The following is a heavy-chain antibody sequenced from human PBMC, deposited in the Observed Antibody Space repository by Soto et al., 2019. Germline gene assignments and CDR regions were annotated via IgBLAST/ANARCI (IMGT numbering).Heavy chain of an antibody. CDR3: ARQGAVEVAAMIDY. CDR2: IYYTGIT. D-gene: IGHD2-15*01. V-gene: IGHV4-39*01. Sequence: QLQLQESGPGLVKPSETLSLTCTVSGGSISSSLYYWGWVRQPPGKGLEWIGNIYYTGITDYNPSLTSRVTISVDTSRNRVSLKLSSVTAADTAVYYCARQGAVEVAAMIDYWGRGTLVTVSS. J-gene: IGHJ4*02. CDR1: GGSISSSLYY.